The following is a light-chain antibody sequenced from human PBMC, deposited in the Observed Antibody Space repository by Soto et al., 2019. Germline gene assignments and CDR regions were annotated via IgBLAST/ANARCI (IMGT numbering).Light chain of an antibody. CDR3: LLYYDGSRV. J-gene: IGLJ3*02. CDR2: DTY. CDR1: TGAVSSGYY. Sequence: QAVVTQEPSLTVSPGGTVTLTCASSTGAVSSGYYANWFQQRPGQAPRSLIFDTYNRHSWTPARFSGSLFGGKATLTLTGVQPEDGAKYSSLLYYDGSRVFGGGTQLTVL. V-gene: IGLV7-43*01.